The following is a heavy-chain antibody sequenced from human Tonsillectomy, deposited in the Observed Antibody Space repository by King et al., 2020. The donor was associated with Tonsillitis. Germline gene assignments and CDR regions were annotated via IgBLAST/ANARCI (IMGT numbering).Heavy chain of an antibody. J-gene: IGHJ4*02. Sequence: QLVQSGAEVKKPGESLKISCEVSGYSFNSYWIAWVRQMPGKGLEWMGIIFPDDSDTRYSPSFEGQVTMSADKSISTAYLQWSGLKASDTAVYYCGRLGLAEAGMAIDYWGQGTLVTVSS. D-gene: IGHD6-13*01. CDR3: GRLGLAEAGMAIDY. CDR1: GYSFNSYW. V-gene: IGHV5-51*01. CDR2: IFPDDSDT.